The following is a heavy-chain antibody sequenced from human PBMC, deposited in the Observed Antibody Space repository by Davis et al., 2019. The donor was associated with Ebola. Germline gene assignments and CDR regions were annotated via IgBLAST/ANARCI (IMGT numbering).Heavy chain of an antibody. V-gene: IGHV1-2*02. CDR2: INPNNGGT. CDR1: GYTFTVYY. J-gene: IGHJ6*03. Sequence: ASVKVSCKTSGYTFTVYYIHWVRQAPGQGLECMGYINPNNGGTNYAQKFQGRVTMTRDTSISTAYMELSRLRSDDTAVYYCARDGGCSSTSCPRYYYYYMDVWGKGTTVTVSS. CDR3: ARDGGCSSTSCPRYYYYYMDV. D-gene: IGHD2-2*01.